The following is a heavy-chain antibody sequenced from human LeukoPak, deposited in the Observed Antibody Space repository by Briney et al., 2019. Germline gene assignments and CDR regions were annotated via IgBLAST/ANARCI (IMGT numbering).Heavy chain of an antibody. CDR1: GYSFTSYW. CDR3: ARRGEAMDPFDY. Sequence: GEPLKISCKDSGYSFTSYWIGWVRQMPGKGLEWVGIIYPGDSDTRYSPSFQGQVTISADKSINTAYLQWSSLKASDTAIYYCARRGEAMDPFDYWGQGTLVTVSS. J-gene: IGHJ4*02. D-gene: IGHD5-18*01. V-gene: IGHV5-51*01. CDR2: IYPGDSDT.